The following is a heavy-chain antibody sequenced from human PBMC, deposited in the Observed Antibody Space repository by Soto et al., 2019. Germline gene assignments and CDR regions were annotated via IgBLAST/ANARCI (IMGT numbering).Heavy chain of an antibody. CDR1: GGSISSYY. CDR2: IYYSGST. CDR3: ARKLGIIGHFDY. J-gene: IGHJ4*02. V-gene: IGHV4-59*01. D-gene: IGHD7-27*01. Sequence: TSETLSLTCTVSGGSISSYYWSWIRQPPGKGLEWIGYIYYSGSTNYNPSLKSRVTISVDTSKNQFSLKLSSVTAADTAVYYCARKLGIIGHFDYWRQGTLVTVSS.